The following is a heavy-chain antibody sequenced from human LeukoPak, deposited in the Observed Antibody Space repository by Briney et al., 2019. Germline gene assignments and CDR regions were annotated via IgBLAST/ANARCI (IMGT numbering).Heavy chain of an antibody. D-gene: IGHD6-13*01. CDR1: GFTFSNAW. CDR2: IKSKTDGGTT. V-gene: IGHV3-15*01. CDR3: TTDTGGYSSSWSFDY. J-gene: IGHJ4*02. Sequence: PGGSLRLSCAASGFTFSNAWMSRVRQAPGKGLEWVGRIKSKTDGGTTDYAAPVKGRFTISRDDSKNTLYLQMNSLKTEDTAVYYCTTDTGGYSSSWSFDYWGQGTLVTVSS.